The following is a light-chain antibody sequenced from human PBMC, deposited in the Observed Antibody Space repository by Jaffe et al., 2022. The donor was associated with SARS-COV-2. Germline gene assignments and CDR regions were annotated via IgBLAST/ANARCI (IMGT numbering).Light chain of an antibody. CDR2: EVY. Sequence: QSALTQPPSASGSPGQSVTISCTGTSSDVGGYNYVSWYQQHPGKAPKLMIYEVYKRPSGVPDRFSGFKSGNTASLTVSGLQAEDEADYYCSSYAGSNNFVVFGGGTKLTVL. J-gene: IGLJ2*01. CDR1: SSDVGGYNY. CDR3: SSYAGSNNFVV. V-gene: IGLV2-8*01.